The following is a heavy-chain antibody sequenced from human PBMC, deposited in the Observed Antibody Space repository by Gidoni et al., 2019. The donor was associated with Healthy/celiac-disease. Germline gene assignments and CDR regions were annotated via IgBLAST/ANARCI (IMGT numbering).Heavy chain of an antibody. CDR3: ARDLIAARYYYYGMDV. CDR2: INPSGGST. Sequence: QVQLVQSGAEVKKPGASVKVSCKASGYTFTSYYMHWVRQAPGQGLGWMGIINPSGGSTSYAQKFQGRVTMTRDTSTSTVYMELSSLRSEDTAVYYCARDLIAARYYYYGMDVWGQGTTVTVSS. V-gene: IGHV1-46*03. D-gene: IGHD6-6*01. J-gene: IGHJ6*02. CDR1: GYTFTSYY.